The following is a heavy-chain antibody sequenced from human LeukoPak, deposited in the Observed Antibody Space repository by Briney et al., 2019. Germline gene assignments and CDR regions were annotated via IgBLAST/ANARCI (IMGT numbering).Heavy chain of an antibody. CDR1: GFIFSSYA. CDR2: ISGSGGST. D-gene: IGHD3-22*01. V-gene: IGHV3-23*01. Sequence: PGGSLRLSCAASGFIFSSYAMSWVRQAPGKGLEWVSAISGSGGSTYYADSVKGRFTISRDNSKNTLYLQMNSLRAEDTAVYYCAKAYYDSSGYYYPFDYWGQGTLVTVSS. CDR3: AKAYYDSSGYYYPFDY. J-gene: IGHJ4*02.